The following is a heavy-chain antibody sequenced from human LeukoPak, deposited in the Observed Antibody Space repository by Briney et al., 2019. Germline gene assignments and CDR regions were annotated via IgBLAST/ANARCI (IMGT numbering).Heavy chain of an antibody. V-gene: IGHV3-7*01. CDR1: GFTFRSYW. J-gene: IGHJ4*02. Sequence: GGSLRLSCAASGFTFRSYWMSWVRQAPGKGLEWVASMKQDGSEKYYVDSVKGRFTISRDNAKSSLYLQMNSLRAEDTAVYYCARDVTGYVDYWGQGTLVTVSP. CDR2: MKQDGSEK. CDR3: ARDVTGYVDY. D-gene: IGHD1-1*01.